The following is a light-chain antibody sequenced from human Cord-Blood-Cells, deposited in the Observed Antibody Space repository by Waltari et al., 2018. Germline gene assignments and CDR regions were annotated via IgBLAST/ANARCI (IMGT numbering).Light chain of an antibody. CDR2: GAS. V-gene: IGKV3-20*01. Sequence: VLTQSPGTQHLSPGQRATLCCRASQSVSSSYLAWYQQKPGQAPRLLIYGASSRATGIPDRFSGSGSGTDFTLTISRLEPEDFAVYYCQQYGSSPQLTFGGGTKVEIK. J-gene: IGKJ4*01. CDR3: QQYGSSPQLT. CDR1: QSVSSSY.